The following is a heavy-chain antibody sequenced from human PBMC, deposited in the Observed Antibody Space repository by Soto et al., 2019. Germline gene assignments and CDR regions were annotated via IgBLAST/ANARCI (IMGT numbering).Heavy chain of an antibody. CDR1: GGSVSSSSAA. D-gene: IGHD6-6*01. J-gene: IGHJ4*02. CDR2: TYYRSKWYN. CDR3: ARDSIDGDSSSSIDY. V-gene: IGHV6-1*01. Sequence: SQTLSLTCAISGGSVSSSSAAWNWIRQSPSTGLEWLGRTYYRSKWYNDYAVSVKSRITINPDTSKNQFSLQLNSVTPEDTAVYYCARDSIDGDSSSSIDYWGQGTLVTVSS.